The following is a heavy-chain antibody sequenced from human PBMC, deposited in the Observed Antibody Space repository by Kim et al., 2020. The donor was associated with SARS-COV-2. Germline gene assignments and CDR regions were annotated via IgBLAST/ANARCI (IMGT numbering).Heavy chain of an antibody. CDR1: GFTFSSYW. Sequence: GGSLRLSCAASGFTFSSYWMHWVRQAPGKGLVWVSRINSDGSSTSYADSVKGRFTISRDNAKNTLYLQMNSLRAEDTAVYYCARGSGWQQPTDYWGQGTLVTVSS. V-gene: IGHV3-74*01. D-gene: IGHD6-13*01. CDR3: ARGSGWQQPTDY. J-gene: IGHJ4*02. CDR2: INSDGSST.